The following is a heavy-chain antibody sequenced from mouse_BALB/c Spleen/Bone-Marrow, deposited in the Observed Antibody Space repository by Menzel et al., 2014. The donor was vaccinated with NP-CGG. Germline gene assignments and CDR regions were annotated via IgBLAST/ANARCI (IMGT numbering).Heavy chain of an antibody. CDR1: GFTFTDYY. J-gene: IGHJ1*01. CDR3: ARDRNYGSSWYFDV. V-gene: IGHV7-3*02. Sequence: EVQRVESGGGLVQPGGSLRLSCATSGFTFTDYYMSWVRQPPGKALEWLGFIRNKANGYTTEYSASVKGRFTISRDNSQSNLYLQMNTLRAEDSATYYCARDRNYGSSWYFDVWGAGTTVTVSS. CDR2: IRNKANGYTT. D-gene: IGHD1-1*01.